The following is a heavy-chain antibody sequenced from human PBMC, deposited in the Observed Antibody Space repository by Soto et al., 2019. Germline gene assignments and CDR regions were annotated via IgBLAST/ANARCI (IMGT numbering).Heavy chain of an antibody. CDR2: FDPEDGET. CDR1: GYTLTELS. CDR3: ATALLVGPRGVDFDY. J-gene: IGHJ4*02. V-gene: IGHV1-24*01. D-gene: IGHD2-15*01. Sequence: ASVKVSCKVSGYTLTELSMHWVRQAPGKGLEWMGGFDPEDGETIYAQKFQGRVTMTEDTSTDTAYMELSSLRSEDTAVYYCATALLVGPRGVDFDYWGQGXLVTVSS.